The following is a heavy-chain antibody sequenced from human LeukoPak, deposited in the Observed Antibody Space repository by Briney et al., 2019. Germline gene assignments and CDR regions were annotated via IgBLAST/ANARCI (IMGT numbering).Heavy chain of an antibody. CDR3: AKDRGDNWFDP. J-gene: IGHJ5*02. Sequence: GGSLRLSCAASGFTFSSYEMNWVRQAPGKGLEWVSYISSSGSTIYYADSVKGRFTISRDNSKNTLYLQMNSLRAEDTAVYYCAKDRGDNWFDPWGQGTLVTVSS. CDR1: GFTFSSYE. CDR2: ISSSGSTI. D-gene: IGHD3-10*01. V-gene: IGHV3-48*03.